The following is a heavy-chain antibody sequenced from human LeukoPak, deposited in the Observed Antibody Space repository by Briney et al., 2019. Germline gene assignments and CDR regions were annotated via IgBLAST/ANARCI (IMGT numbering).Heavy chain of an antibody. CDR3: ARLDYAGSRKHYFEH. V-gene: IGHV3-53*04. D-gene: IGHD4-17*01. J-gene: IGHJ4*02. Sequence: PGGSLRLSCAASGFTFRGIYMSWVRQAPGKGLEWVSLINSGGNTYYADSVKGRFTISRHMSQDTLYLQMDSLRAEDTATYYCARLDYAGSRKHYFEHLGQGTLVTVSS. CDR1: GFTFRGIY. CDR2: INSGGNT.